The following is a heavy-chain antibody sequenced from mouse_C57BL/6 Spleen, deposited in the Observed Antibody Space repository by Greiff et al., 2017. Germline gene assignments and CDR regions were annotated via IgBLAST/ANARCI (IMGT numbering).Heavy chain of an antibody. D-gene: IGHD3-2*02. CDR3: ARQLRPFTMDY. CDR2: IDPSDSET. Sequence: QVQLQQPGAELVRPGSSVKLSCKASGYTFTSYWMHWVKRRPIQGLEWIGNIDPSDSETHYNQKFKDKATLTVDKSSSTAYMQLSSLTSEDSAVYYCARQLRPFTMDYWGQGTSVTVSS. CDR1: GYTFTSYW. V-gene: IGHV1-52*01. J-gene: IGHJ4*01.